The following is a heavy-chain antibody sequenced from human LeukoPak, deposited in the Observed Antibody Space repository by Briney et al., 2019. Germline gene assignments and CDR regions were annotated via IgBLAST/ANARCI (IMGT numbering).Heavy chain of an antibody. J-gene: IGHJ6*03. D-gene: IGHD2-2*01. Sequence: PSETLSLTCAVYGGSFCGYYWSWIRQPPGKGLEWIGEINHSGSTNYNPSLKSRVTISVDTSKNQFSLKLSSVTAADTAVYYCARGTNYCSSTSCSFYYYYMDVWGKGTTVTVSS. CDR3: ARGTNYCSSTSCSFYYYYMDV. V-gene: IGHV4-34*01. CDR1: GGSFCGYY. CDR2: INHSGST.